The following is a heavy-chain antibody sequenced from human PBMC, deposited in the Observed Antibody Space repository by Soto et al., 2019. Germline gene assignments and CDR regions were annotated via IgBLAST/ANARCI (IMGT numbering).Heavy chain of an antibody. CDR2: ISSSSSTI. D-gene: IGHD3-16*01. Sequence: PGGSLRLSCAASGFTFSSYSVNWVRQAPGKGLEWVSYISSSSSTIYYADSVKGRFTISRDNAKNSLYLQMNSLRDEDTAVYYCARDRGYDYVWGPDTLAYWGQGTLVTVSS. V-gene: IGHV3-48*02. CDR3: ARDRGYDYVWGPDTLAY. CDR1: GFTFSSYS. J-gene: IGHJ4*02.